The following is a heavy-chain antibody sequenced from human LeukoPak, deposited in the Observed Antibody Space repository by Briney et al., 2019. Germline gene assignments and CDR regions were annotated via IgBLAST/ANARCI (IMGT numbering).Heavy chain of an antibody. D-gene: IGHD1-7*01. CDR1: GFTLTNAW. V-gene: IGHV3-15*01. Sequence: GGSLRLSCAASGFTLTNAWMSWVRQAPGKGLEWVGRLKSKADGGTTDYAAPVKGRFTISRDGTKNTLYLQMNSLKTDDTAVYYCTAENFLYAFDIWGQGTMVTVSS. J-gene: IGHJ3*02. CDR2: LKSKADGGTT. CDR3: TAENFLYAFDI.